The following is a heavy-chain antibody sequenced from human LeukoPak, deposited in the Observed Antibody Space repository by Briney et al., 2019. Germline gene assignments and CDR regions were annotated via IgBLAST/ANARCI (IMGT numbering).Heavy chain of an antibody. CDR3: ARDQGREYGSGSYYNAVYY. J-gene: IGHJ4*02. CDR2: IIPIFGTA. D-gene: IGHD3-10*01. V-gene: IGHV1-69*05. Sequence: ASVKVSCKASGGTFSSYAISWVRQAPGQGLEWMGGIIPIFGTANYAQKFQGRVTITTDESTSTAYMELSSLRSEDTAVYYCARDQGREYGSGSYYNAVYYWGQGTLVTVSS. CDR1: GGTFSSYA.